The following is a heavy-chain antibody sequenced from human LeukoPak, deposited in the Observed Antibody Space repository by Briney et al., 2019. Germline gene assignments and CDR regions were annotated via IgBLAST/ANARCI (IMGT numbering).Heavy chain of an antibody. J-gene: IGHJ5*02. CDR1: GGSISSSNW. V-gene: IGHV4-4*02. CDR2: IYHSGST. CDR3: ARGLVGYCSSTSCYSWFDP. Sequence: SGTLSPTCAVSGGSISSSNWWSWVRQPPGKGLEWIGEIYHSGSTNYNPSLKSRVTISVDKSKNQFSLKLSSVTAADTAVYYCARGLVGYCSSTSCYSWFDPWGQGTLVTVSS. D-gene: IGHD2-2*01.